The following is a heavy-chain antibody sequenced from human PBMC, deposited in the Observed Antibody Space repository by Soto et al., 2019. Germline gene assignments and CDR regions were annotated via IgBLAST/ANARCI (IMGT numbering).Heavy chain of an antibody. CDR3: ARAQYDSSGYDAFDI. CDR2: IDPSDSYT. Sequence: GESLKISCKGSGYSFTSYWISWVRQMPGKGLEWMGRIDPSDSYTNYSPSFQGHVTISADKSISTAYLQWSSLKASDTAMYYCARAQYDSSGYDAFDIWGKGKMVNVSS. D-gene: IGHD3-22*01. CDR1: GYSFTSYW. V-gene: IGHV5-10-1*01. J-gene: IGHJ3*02.